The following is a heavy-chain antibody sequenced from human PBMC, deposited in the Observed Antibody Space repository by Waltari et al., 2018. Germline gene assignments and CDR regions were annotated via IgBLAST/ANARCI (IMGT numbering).Heavy chain of an antibody. CDR3: AREAGYSSSWSPDY. D-gene: IGHD6-13*01. Sequence: EVQLVESGGGLVQPGGSLRLSCAASGFTVSSNYMSWVRQAPGKGLEWVSVIYSGGSTYYADSVKGRFTISRDNSKNTLYLQMNSLRAEDTAVYYCAREAGYSSSWSPDYWGQGTLVTVSS. J-gene: IGHJ4*02. V-gene: IGHV3-66*02. CDR1: GFTVSSNY. CDR2: IYSGGST.